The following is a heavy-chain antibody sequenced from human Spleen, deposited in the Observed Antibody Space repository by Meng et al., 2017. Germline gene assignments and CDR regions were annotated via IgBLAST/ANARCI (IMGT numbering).Heavy chain of an antibody. CDR1: GGSFSGYY. CDR3: ARDPRIAAAGPGRFDY. CDR2: INHSGST. V-gene: IGHV4-34*01. D-gene: IGHD6-13*01. Sequence: GQLRKVGAGLLKPSETLSIPCAVYGGSFSGYYWSWIRQPPGKGLEWIGEINHSGSTNYNPSLKSRVTISVDTSKNQFSLKLSSVTAADTAVYYCARDPRIAAAGPGRFDYWGQGTLVTVSS. J-gene: IGHJ4*02.